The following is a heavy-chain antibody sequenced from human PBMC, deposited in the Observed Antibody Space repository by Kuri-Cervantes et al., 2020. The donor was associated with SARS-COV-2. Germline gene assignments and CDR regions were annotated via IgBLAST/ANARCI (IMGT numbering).Heavy chain of an antibody. Sequence: GESLKISCAASGFTFSSYAMSWVRQAPGKGLEWVAVISYDGSNKYYADSVKGRFTISRDNSKDTLYLQMNSLRAEDTAVYYCAKPARGAYYYYYMDVWGQGTTVTVSS. CDR1: GFTFSSYA. CDR3: AKPARGAYYYYYMDV. V-gene: IGHV3-30*01. D-gene: IGHD6-6*01. J-gene: IGHJ6*03. CDR2: ISYDGSNK.